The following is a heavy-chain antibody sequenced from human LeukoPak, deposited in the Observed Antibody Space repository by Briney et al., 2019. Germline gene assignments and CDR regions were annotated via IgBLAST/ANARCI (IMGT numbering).Heavy chain of an antibody. CDR1: GFTFSSYS. V-gene: IGHV3-21*01. J-gene: IGHJ4*02. CDR3: AKDLYDSSGYYSGYFDY. Sequence: GGSLRLSCAASGFTFSSYSMNWVRQAPGKGLEWVSSISGSSSYIYYADSVKGRFTISRDNAKNSLYVQMNSLRAEDTAVYYCAKDLYDSSGYYSGYFDYWGQGTLVTVSS. CDR2: ISGSSSYI. D-gene: IGHD3-22*01.